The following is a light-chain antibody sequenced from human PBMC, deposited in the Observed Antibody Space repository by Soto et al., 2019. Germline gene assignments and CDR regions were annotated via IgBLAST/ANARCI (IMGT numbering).Light chain of an antibody. Sequence: IQLTQSPSSLSASVGDRVTITCRASQSISSYLNWYQQKPGKAPKLLIYAASSLQSGVPSRFSGSGSGTDFTLTISSLQPEDFATYYCQQSYSTPITFGQGTLLEI. J-gene: IGKJ5*01. CDR2: AAS. V-gene: IGKV1-39*01. CDR1: QSISSY. CDR3: QQSYSTPIT.